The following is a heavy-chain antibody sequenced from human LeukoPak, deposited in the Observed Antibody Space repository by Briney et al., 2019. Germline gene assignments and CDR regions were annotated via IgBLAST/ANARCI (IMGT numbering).Heavy chain of an antibody. V-gene: IGHV1-8*01. J-gene: IGHJ6*02. CDR1: GYTFTSYD. D-gene: IGHD5-18*01. CDR3: ASSALWALNYYYYYGMDV. CDR2: MNPNSGKT. Sequence: ASVKLSCKASGYTFTSYDINWVRQATGQGLEWMGWMNPNSGKTGYAQKFQGGVTMTRNTSISTAHMELSSLRSEDTAVYYCASSALWALNYYYYYGMDVWGQGTTVTVSS.